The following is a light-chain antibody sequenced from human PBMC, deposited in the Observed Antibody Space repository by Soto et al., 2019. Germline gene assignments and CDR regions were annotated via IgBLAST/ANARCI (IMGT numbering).Light chain of an antibody. CDR2: GAS. CDR1: QSIRDN. CDR3: QQYDYWPPYT. Sequence: EILMTQSPATLSVSPGERAIVSCRASQSIRDNLAWYQQTPGRAPRLLIYGASIRAIGVPARFSGSGSGTEFTLTITSLQSEDLAVYYCQQYDYWPPYTFGQGTKVEI. J-gene: IGKJ2*01. V-gene: IGKV3-15*01.